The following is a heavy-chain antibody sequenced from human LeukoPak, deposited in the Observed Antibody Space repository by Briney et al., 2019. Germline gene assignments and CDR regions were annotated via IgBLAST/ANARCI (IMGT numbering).Heavy chain of an antibody. V-gene: IGHV1-18*01. CDR3: ARGRGGYIYGIYYYYAMDV. CDR2: ISAYNGNT. CDR1: GYTFTSYG. D-gene: IGHD5-18*01. Sequence: ASVKVSCKASGYTFTSYGISWVRQAPGQGLEWMGWISAYNGNTNYAQKLQGRVTITADESTSTAYMELSSLSSEDTAVYYCARGRGGYIYGIYYYYAMDVWGQGTTVTVSS. J-gene: IGHJ6*02.